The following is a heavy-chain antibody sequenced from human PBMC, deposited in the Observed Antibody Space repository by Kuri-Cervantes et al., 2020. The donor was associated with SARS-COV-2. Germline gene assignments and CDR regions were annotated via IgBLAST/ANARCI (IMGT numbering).Heavy chain of an antibody. Sequence: ASVKVSCKASGYTFTSYYMHWVRQAPGQGLEWMGIINPSGGSTSYAQKFQGRVTTTRDTSTSTVYMELSSLRSEDTAVYYCARSPSNGDYDGWFDYWGQGTLVTVSS. CDR1: GYTFTSYY. V-gene: IGHV1-46*01. CDR3: ARSPSNGDYDGWFDY. J-gene: IGHJ4*02. CDR2: INPSGGST. D-gene: IGHD4-17*01.